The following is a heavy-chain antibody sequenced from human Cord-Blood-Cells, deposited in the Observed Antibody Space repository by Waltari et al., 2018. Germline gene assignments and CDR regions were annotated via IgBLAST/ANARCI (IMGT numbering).Heavy chain of an antibody. CDR3: ARAGRGSSGWYGDAFDI. D-gene: IGHD6-19*01. J-gene: IGHJ3*02. CDR2: IYPGDSYT. CDR1: GYSFTSYW. Sequence: VPLVQSGAEVKKPGESLKISCKGSGYSFTSYWIGWVRQMPGKGLAWMGIIYPGDSYTRYSPSFQGQVTISADKSISTAYLQWSSLKASDTAMYYCARAGRGSSGWYGDAFDIWGQGTMVTVSS. V-gene: IGHV5-51*01.